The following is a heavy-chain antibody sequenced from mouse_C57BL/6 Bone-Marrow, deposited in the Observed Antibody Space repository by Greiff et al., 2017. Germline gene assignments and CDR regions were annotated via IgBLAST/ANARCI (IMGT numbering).Heavy chain of an antibody. J-gene: IGHJ2*01. D-gene: IGHD2-12*01. CDR3: AGRSYSYPNWYYFDY. Sequence: EVQLQQSGPELVKPGASVKISCKASGYSFTGYYMHWVKQSHGNILDWIGYIYPYNGVSSYNQQFKGKATLTVDKSSSPAYMALRSLTSEDSAVYYGAGRSYSYPNWYYFDYWGQGTTLTVSS. CDR1: GYSFTGYY. CDR2: IYPYNGVS. V-gene: IGHV1-31*01.